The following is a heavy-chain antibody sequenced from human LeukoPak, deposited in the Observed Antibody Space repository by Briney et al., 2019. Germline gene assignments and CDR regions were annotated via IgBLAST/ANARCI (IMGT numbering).Heavy chain of an antibody. CDR2: ISTSGTTI. CDR3: AREEIAPYYFDY. Sequence: GGSLRLSCAVSGFTFSDYYMTWIRQAPGKGLEWISHISTSGTTIYYADSVKGRFTISRDNAKNSLYLQMNSLRAEDTAVYYCAREEIAPYYFDYWGQGTLVTVSS. V-gene: IGHV3-11*04. J-gene: IGHJ4*02. CDR1: GFTFSDYY. D-gene: IGHD3-22*01.